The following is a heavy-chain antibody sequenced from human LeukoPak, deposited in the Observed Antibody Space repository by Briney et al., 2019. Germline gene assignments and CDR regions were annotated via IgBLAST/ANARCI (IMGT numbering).Heavy chain of an antibody. CDR2: ISGNGGRT. V-gene: IGHV3-23*01. D-gene: IGHD3-16*02. CDR3: AKESGMITFGGVIARRYFFDY. CDR1: GFTFSSYG. Sequence: GGSLRLSCAASGFTFSSYGMSWVRQAPGKGLEWVSAISGNGGRTYYADSVKGRFTISRDNAKNSLYLQMNSLRAEDTALYYCAKESGMITFGGVIARRYFFDYWGQGTLVSVSS. J-gene: IGHJ4*02.